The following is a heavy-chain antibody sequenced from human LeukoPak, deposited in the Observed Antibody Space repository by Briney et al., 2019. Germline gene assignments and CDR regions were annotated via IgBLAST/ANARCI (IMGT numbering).Heavy chain of an antibody. CDR2: INHSGST. J-gene: IGHJ3*02. V-gene: IGHV4-34*01. Sequence: SETLSLTCAVYGGSFSGYYWSWIRQPPGKGLEWIGEINHSGSTNYNPSLKSRVTISVDTSKNQFSLKLSSVTAADTAVYYCARGSPSRYCSGGSCYSYAFDIWGQGTMVTGSS. CDR3: ARGSPSRYCSGGSCYSYAFDI. CDR1: GGSFSGYY. D-gene: IGHD2-15*01.